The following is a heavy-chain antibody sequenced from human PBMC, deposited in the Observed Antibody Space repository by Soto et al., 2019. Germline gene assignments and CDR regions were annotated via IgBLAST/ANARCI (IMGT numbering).Heavy chain of an antibody. D-gene: IGHD3-22*01. V-gene: IGHV1-18*04. Sequence: ASVKVSCKASGYTFTNDGIFWLRQAPGQGLEWMGWINPYNGNTYYAQKVQGRVTMTTDTSTSTAYMELRSLRSDDTAVYYCARVPTDSSGYYKYYFDYWGQGTLVTVSS. CDR2: INPYNGNT. CDR1: GYTFTNDG. CDR3: ARVPTDSSGYYKYYFDY. J-gene: IGHJ4*02.